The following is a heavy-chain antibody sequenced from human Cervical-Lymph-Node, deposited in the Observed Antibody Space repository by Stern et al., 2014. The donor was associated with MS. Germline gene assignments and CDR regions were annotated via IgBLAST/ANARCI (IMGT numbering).Heavy chain of an antibody. D-gene: IGHD5-24*01. J-gene: IGHJ4*02. CDR3: ARGHGYTDFDY. CDR2: INPSGGSA. Sequence: QVQLVQSGAEVKKPGASVKVSCKASGYTFTTYYMHCVRQAPGQGLEWMGVINPSGGSASYAQKFQGRVTMTRDTSTSTVYMELSSLRSEDTAVYYCARGHGYTDFDYWGQGTLVTVSS. V-gene: IGHV1-46*01. CDR1: GYTFTTYY.